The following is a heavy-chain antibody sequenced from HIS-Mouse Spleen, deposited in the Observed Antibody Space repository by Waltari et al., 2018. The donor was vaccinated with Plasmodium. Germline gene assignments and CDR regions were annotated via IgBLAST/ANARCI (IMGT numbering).Heavy chain of an antibody. Sequence: QVQLQPWGAGLLKPSETLSLTCAVYGGSFSGDYWSGIRQPPGKGLAWIGEINHGGSTNYNPSLKSRVTISVDTSKNQFSLKLSSVTAADTAVYYCASSGSGSYYYWGQGTLVTVSS. D-gene: IGHD3-10*01. J-gene: IGHJ4*02. CDR1: GGSFSGDY. V-gene: IGHV4-34*01. CDR2: INHGGST. CDR3: ASSGSGSYYY.